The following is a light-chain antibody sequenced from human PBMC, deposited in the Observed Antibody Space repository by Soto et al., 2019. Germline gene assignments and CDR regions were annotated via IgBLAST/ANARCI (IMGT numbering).Light chain of an antibody. CDR1: SSDVGGYNY. CDR3: SSYTSSSSLVV. CDR2: DVT. V-gene: IGLV2-14*01. Sequence: QSALTQPASVSGSPGQSITISCAGTSSDVGGYNYVSWYQQHLGKAPRLMIYDVTNRPSGVSNRFSGSKSGNTASLTISGLQAEDEADYYCSSYTSSSSLVVFGGGTKVTVL. J-gene: IGLJ2*01.